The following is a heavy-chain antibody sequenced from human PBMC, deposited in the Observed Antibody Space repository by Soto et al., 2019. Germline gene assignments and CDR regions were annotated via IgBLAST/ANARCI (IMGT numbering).Heavy chain of an antibody. Sequence: SETLSLTCAVSGGSISSGGYSWSWIRQPPGKGLEWIGYIYYSGSTNYNPSLKSRVTISVDTSKNQFSLKVTSVTAADTAVYYCASVYSSSKNYGMDVWGQGTTVTVSS. V-gene: IGHV4-61*08. D-gene: IGHD2-2*01. CDR3: ASVYSSSKNYGMDV. J-gene: IGHJ6*02. CDR1: GGSISSGGYS. CDR2: IYYSGST.